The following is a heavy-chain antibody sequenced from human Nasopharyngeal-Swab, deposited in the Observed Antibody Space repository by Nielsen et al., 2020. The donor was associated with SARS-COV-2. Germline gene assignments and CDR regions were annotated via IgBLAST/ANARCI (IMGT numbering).Heavy chain of an antibody. V-gene: IGHV4-59*11. CDR2: ISHNSGT. Sequence: SETLSLTCSVYGVSISSQYWSWIRQPPGKGLEWIGYISHNSGTNYNPSLKSRVTMFMDTTKNQFSLKLRSVTAADTAVYYCAKEGATGWFDPWGQGTLVTVSS. CDR3: AKEGATGWFDP. J-gene: IGHJ5*02. CDR1: GVSISSQY.